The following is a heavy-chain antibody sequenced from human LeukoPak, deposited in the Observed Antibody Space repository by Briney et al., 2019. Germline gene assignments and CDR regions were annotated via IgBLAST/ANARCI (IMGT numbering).Heavy chain of an antibody. J-gene: IGHJ4*02. V-gene: IGHV4-39*07. CDR2: IYYSGST. CDR1: GGSISSSSYY. Sequence: SETLSLTCTVSGGSISSSSYYWGWIRQPPGKGLEWIGSIYYSGSTYYNPSLKSRVTISVDTSKNQFSLKLSSVTAADTAVYYCATGGIVDTRIFDYWGQGTLVTVSS. CDR3: ATGGIVDTRIFDY. D-gene: IGHD3-22*01.